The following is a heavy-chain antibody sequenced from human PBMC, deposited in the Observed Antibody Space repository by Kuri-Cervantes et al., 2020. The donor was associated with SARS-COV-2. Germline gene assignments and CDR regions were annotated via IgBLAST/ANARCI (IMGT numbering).Heavy chain of an antibody. CDR3: VRDGDHWNFDY. D-gene: IGHD1-1*01. CDR1: GFTFSSHG. J-gene: IGHJ4*02. V-gene: IGHV3-74*01. CDR2: INPDGSYT. Sequence: GESLKISCAASGFTFSSHGITWVRQAPGKGLVWVSRINPDGSYTYNADSVKGRFTISRDNAKNMLFLQMNSLGAEDTAVYYCVRDGDHWNFDYWGQGTLVTVSS.